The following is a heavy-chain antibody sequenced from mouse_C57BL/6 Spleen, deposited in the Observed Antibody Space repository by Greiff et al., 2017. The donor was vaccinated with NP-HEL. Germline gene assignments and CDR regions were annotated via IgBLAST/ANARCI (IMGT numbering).Heavy chain of an antibody. CDR2: FYPGSGSI. V-gene: IGHV1-62-2*01. J-gene: IGHJ4*01. D-gene: IGHD1-1*01. CDR1: GYTFTEYT. CDR3: ARHEGDYYGSSYDAMDY. Sequence: QVQLQQSGAELVKPGASVKLSCKASGYTFTEYTIHWVNQRSGQGLEWIGWFYPGSGSIKYNEKFKDKATLTADKSSSPVYMELSRLTSEDSAVYFCARHEGDYYGSSYDAMDYWGQGTSVTVSS.